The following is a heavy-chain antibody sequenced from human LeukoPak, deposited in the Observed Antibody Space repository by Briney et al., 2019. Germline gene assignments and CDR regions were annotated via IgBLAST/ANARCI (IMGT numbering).Heavy chain of an antibody. Sequence: PSETLSLTCAVYGGSFSGYYWSWIRQPPGKGLEWIGEINHSGSTNYNPSLKSRVTISVDTSKNQFSLKLSSVTAADTAVYYCARGRINSSGWYTFWFDPWGQGTLVTVSS. CDR1: GGSFSGYY. D-gene: IGHD6-19*01. CDR2: INHSGST. CDR3: ARGRINSSGWYTFWFDP. J-gene: IGHJ5*02. V-gene: IGHV4-34*01.